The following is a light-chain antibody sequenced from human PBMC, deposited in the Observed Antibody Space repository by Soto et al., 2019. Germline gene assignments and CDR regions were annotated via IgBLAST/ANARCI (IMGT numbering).Light chain of an antibody. J-gene: IGKJ2*01. CDR1: QDISNY. Sequence: DIQMTQSPSSLSASVGDRVTITCQASQDISNYLNWYQQKRGKAPKLLSYDASNLETGVSSRFSGSGSVTDFTFTISSLQPEDIATYYCQQYDNLPPDTFGQGTKLEIK. CDR3: QQYDNLPPDT. CDR2: DAS. V-gene: IGKV1-33*01.